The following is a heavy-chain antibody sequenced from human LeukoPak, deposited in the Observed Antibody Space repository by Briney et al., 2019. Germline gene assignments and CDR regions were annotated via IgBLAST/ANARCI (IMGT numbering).Heavy chain of an antibody. Sequence: GASVKVSCKAFGYTFSSYGISWVRQAPGQGLEWLGWISAYNGNTNYAQKLQGRVTMTTDTSTNTAYMEMRSLRSDDTAVYYCARDTPYSSGYYSSDCWGQGTLVTVSS. CDR1: GYTFSSYG. CDR2: ISAYNGNT. CDR3: ARDTPYSSGYYSSDC. D-gene: IGHD3-22*01. V-gene: IGHV1-18*04. J-gene: IGHJ4*02.